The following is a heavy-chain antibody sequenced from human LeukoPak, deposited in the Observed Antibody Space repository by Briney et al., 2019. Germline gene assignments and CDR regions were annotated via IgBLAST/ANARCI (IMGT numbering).Heavy chain of an antibody. Sequence: SQTLSLTCTVSGGSISSGGYYWSWIRQPPGKGLEWIGYIYHSGSTNYNPSLKSRVTISLDTSKNQFSLNLRSVTPADTAVYYCARAPGGNPTTHYFDSWGQGTLVTVSS. CDR2: IYHSGST. J-gene: IGHJ4*02. V-gene: IGHV4-30-2*01. CDR3: ARAPGGNPTTHYFDS. CDR1: GGSISSGGYY. D-gene: IGHD1-14*01.